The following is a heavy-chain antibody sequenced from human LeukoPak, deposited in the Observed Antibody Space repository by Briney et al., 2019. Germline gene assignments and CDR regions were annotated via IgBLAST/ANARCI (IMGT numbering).Heavy chain of an antibody. CDR1: GFTFSDYW. CDR2: IKKEGSGK. J-gene: IGHJ4*02. Sequence: GGSLRLSCAASGFTFSDYWMTWVRQAPGKGLEWVANIKKEGSGKYYVDSVKGRFTISRDNAKNSLYLQMSSLRAEDTAVYYCARDGGDYDVWSGFPAGALDSWGQGTLGTVSS. D-gene: IGHD3-3*01. V-gene: IGHV3-7*01. CDR3: ARDGGDYDVWSGFPAGALDS.